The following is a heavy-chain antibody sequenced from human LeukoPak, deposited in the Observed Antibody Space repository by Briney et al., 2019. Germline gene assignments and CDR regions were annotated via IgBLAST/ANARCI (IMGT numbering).Heavy chain of an antibody. V-gene: IGHV1-46*01. CDR2: INPSGGST. CDR3: ARIQGIAVAGLGY. D-gene: IGHD6-19*01. Sequence: GSSVTDSCKASGYTFTSYYMHWVRQAPGQGLDWMEIINPSGGSTSYAQKFQGRVTMTRDTSTSTVYMELSSLRSEDTAVYYCARIQGIAVAGLGYWGQGTLVTVSS. CDR1: GYTFTSYY. J-gene: IGHJ4*02.